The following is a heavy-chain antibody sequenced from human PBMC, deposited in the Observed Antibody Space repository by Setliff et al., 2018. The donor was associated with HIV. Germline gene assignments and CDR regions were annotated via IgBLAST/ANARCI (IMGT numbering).Heavy chain of an antibody. V-gene: IGHV4-4*07. CDR3: ARGNNDLESFDY. D-gene: IGHD3-3*01. J-gene: IGHJ4*02. CDR1: GDSLNTYY. CDR2: IYASGKT. Sequence: PSATLSRTCNVSGDSLNTYYWSWIRQSGGKGLEWIVRIYASGKTTFNPSLKSRVRMSVDTSKNQFSLKLTSVTASDTAVYYCARGNNDLESFDYWGQGALVTV.